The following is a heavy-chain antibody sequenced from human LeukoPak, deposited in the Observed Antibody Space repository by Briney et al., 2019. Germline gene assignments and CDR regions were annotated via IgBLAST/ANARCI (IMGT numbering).Heavy chain of an antibody. D-gene: IGHD2-15*01. CDR2: INAGNGNT. V-gene: IGHV1-3*01. J-gene: IGHJ6*04. CDR3: ARDYCSRASCLVDGMDV. CDR1: GYTFTNYA. Sequence: ASVKVSCKASGYTFTNYAIHWVRQAPGQRLEWMGWINAGNGNTKYSQKLQGRVTITRDTSATTAYMELSSLRSEDTAVYYCARDYCSRASCLVDGMDVWDKGTTVTVSS.